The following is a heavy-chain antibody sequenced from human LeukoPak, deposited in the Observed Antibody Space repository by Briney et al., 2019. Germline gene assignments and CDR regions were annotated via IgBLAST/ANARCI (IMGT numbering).Heavy chain of an antibody. CDR2: ISSSSGYI. Sequence: GGSLRLSCAASGFTFNSYSMNWVRQAPGKGLGWVSCISSSSGYIYYADSVKGRFTISRDNAKNSLYLQMNSLRAEDTAVYYCARDLEWQLVSFDYWGQGTLVTVSS. J-gene: IGHJ4*02. CDR3: ARDLEWQLVSFDY. D-gene: IGHD6-6*01. CDR1: GFTFNSYS. V-gene: IGHV3-21*01.